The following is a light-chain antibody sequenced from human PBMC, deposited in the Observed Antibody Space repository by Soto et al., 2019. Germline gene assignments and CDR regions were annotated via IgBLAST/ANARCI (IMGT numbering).Light chain of an antibody. J-gene: IGKJ1*01. V-gene: IGKV1-27*01. CDR2: AAS. CDR1: QGISNY. Sequence: DIQMTQSPSSLSASVGDRVTITCRASQGISNYLVWYQQKPGKVPKLLIYAASTLQSGVPSRFSGSGSGTDSTLTISILQPEDVATYYCQNYSGAPWTFGQGTKVEIK. CDR3: QNYSGAPWT.